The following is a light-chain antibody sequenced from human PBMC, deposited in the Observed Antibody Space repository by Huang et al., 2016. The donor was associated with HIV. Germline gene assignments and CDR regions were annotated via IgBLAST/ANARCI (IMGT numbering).Light chain of an antibody. J-gene: IGKJ1*01. CDR1: QSVAKH. CDR2: GAS. V-gene: IGKV3-15*01. Sequence: EIVMTQSPATLSVSPGERATLSCRASQSVAKHFAWYQQKPGQAPRLLNYGASTRATGIPARFSGSGSGTEFTLTISSLQSEDFAVYYCHHYSNWPPTWTFGQGTKVEIK. CDR3: HHYSNWPPTWT.